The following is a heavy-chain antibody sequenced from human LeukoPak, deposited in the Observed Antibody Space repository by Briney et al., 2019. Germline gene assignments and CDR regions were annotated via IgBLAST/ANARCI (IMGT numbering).Heavy chain of an antibody. CDR2: VHYSRGS. CDR1: GGSISSYY. Sequence: SETLSLTCTVSGGSISSYYWSWIRQPPGKGLEWIGYVHYSRGSNYNPSLKSRVTISVDTSKNRISLRLNSMTAADTAVYYCARSGVPPTGWFDPWGQGTLVTVSS. CDR3: ARSGVPPTGWFDP. J-gene: IGHJ5*02. D-gene: IGHD2-8*01. V-gene: IGHV4-59*08.